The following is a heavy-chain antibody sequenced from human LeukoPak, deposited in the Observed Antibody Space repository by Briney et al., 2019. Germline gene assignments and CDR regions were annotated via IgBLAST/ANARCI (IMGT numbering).Heavy chain of an antibody. V-gene: IGHV3-73*01. Sequence: GGSLRLSCAASGFTFSGSAMHWVRQASGKGLEWVGRIRSKANSYATAYAASVKGRFTISRGDSKNTAYLQMNSLKTEDTAVYYCTRRSEWELLGDFDYWGQGTLVTVSS. J-gene: IGHJ4*02. CDR1: GFTFSGSA. D-gene: IGHD1-26*01. CDR3: TRRSEWELLGDFDY. CDR2: IRSKANSYAT.